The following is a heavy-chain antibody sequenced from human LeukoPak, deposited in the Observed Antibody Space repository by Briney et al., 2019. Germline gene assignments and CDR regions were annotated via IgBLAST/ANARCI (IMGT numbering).Heavy chain of an antibody. D-gene: IGHD1-7*01. Sequence: GGSLRLSCAASGFTFSSYWMSWVRQAPGKGLEWVANIKQDGSEKYYVDSVKGRFTISRDNAKDSLYLQMNSLRAEDTAVYYCARKNWNYIGDAFDIWGQGTMVTVSS. V-gene: IGHV3-7*01. J-gene: IGHJ3*02. CDR3: ARKNWNYIGDAFDI. CDR2: IKQDGSEK. CDR1: GFTFSSYW.